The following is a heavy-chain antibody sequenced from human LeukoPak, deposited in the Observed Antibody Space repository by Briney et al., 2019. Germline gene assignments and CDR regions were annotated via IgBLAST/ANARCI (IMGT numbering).Heavy chain of an antibody. CDR1: GFTFSNFA. V-gene: IGHV3-23*01. J-gene: IGHJ4*02. CDR2: IGSDSGGI. D-gene: IGHD1-14*01. CDR3: AKYRTTSAPPRNFDY. Sequence: GGSLRLSCAASGFTFSNFAMIWVRQAPGKGLEWVSVIGSDSGGIQYADSVKGRFTISRDNSKNTLHLQMNSLRADDTALYYCAKYRTTSAPPRNFDYWGQGTLVTVSS.